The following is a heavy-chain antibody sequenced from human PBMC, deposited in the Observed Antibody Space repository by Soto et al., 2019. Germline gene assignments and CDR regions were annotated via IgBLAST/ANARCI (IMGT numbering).Heavy chain of an antibody. D-gene: IGHD3-16*01. V-gene: IGHV1-2*04. CDR2: INPNSGGT. J-gene: IGHJ6*02. CDR3: ARGGLMITFGGVMPRAWNPIVGGMDV. CDR1: GYTFTGYY. Sequence: ASVKVSCKASGYTFTGYYMHWVRQAPGQGLEWMGWINPNSGGTNYAQKFQGWVTMTRDTSISTAYMELSRLRSDDTAVYYCARGGLMITFGGVMPRAWNPIVGGMDVWGQGTTVTVS.